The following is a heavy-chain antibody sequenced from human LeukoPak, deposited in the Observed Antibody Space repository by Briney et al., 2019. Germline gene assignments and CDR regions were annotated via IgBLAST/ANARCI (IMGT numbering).Heavy chain of an antibody. CDR1: GFTFRSHP. CDR3: AKDFRIGYSAHFDY. CDR2: IYENGGTT. D-gene: IGHD2-21*01. Sequence: GGSLRLSCVGSGFTFRSHPMSWVRQAPEKGLEFVSGIYENGGTTYYADSVKGRFSISRDNSKNTLYLQMDSLRGEDTAVYYCAKDFRIGYSAHFDYWGQGTRVTVSS. J-gene: IGHJ4*02. V-gene: IGHV3-23*01.